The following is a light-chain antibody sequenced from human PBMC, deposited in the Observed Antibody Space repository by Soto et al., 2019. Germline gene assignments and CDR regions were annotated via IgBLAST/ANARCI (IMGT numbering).Light chain of an antibody. CDR2: AAS. J-gene: IGKJ1*01. Sequence: IQMTQSPSSLSASVEGRGIISCRASQSISNHLNWYQQKPGKAPKLLIFAASSLQSGVPSRFSGSRSGPDFTLTISSLQPEDFATYYCQQSYSSPPTFGRGTKVDIK. CDR1: QSISNH. V-gene: IGKV1-39*01. CDR3: QQSYSSPPT.